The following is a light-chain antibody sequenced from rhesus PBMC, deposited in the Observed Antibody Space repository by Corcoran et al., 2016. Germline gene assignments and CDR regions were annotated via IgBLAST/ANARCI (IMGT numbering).Light chain of an antibody. Sequence: DIVMTQTPLSLSVTPGEPASISCRSSQSLLHSNGYTYLHWYLQKPGQSPQLLIYEYSNRASGVPDRVSGSGSGTDFTMKISRVEAEDVGVYYCEQTLQTPWTFGQGTKVEIK. CDR1: QSLLHSNGYTY. CDR3: EQTLQTPWT. V-gene: IGKV2-78*01. J-gene: IGKJ1*01. CDR2: EYS.